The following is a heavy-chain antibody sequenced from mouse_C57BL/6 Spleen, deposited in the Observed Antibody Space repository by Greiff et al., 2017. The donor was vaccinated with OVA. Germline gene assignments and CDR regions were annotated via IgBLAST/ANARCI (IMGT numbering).Heavy chain of an antibody. CDR3: AREGRTGNYAMDY. CDR1: GFTFSDYG. Sequence: EVKVVESGGGLVKPGGSLKLSCAASGFTFSDYGMHWVRQAPEKGLEWVAYISSGSSTIYYADTVKGRFTISRDNAKNTLFLQMSSLRDEDTAMYYCAREGRTGNYAMDYWGQGTSVTVSS. V-gene: IGHV5-17*01. CDR2: ISSGSSTI. D-gene: IGHD4-1*01. J-gene: IGHJ4*01.